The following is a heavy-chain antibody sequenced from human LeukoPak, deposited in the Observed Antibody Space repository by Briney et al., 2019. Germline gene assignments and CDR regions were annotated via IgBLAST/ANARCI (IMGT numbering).Heavy chain of an antibody. J-gene: IGHJ4*02. CDR3: ASSGATMVRGVSGY. CDR2: INSDGSST. V-gene: IGHV3-74*01. CDR1: GFTFSSYW. Sequence: PGGPLRLSCAASGFTFSSYWMHWVRQAPGKGLVWVSRINSDGSSTSYADSVKGRFTISRDNAKNTLYLQMNSLRAEDTAVYYCASSGATMVRGVSGYWGQGTLVTVSS. D-gene: IGHD3-10*01.